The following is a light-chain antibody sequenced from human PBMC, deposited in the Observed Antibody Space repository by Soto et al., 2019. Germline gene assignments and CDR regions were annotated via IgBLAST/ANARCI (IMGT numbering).Light chain of an antibody. V-gene: IGKV3-20*01. CDR1: QSVSSTY. Sequence: EVVLTQSPGTLSLSPGERATLSCRASQSVSSTYLAWYQQKPGQAPRLLIYGASSRATGIPDRFSGSGSGTDFTLTISRLEPDDFAVYYCQEYGTSRTFGQGTTV. CDR2: GAS. CDR3: QEYGTSRT. J-gene: IGKJ1*01.